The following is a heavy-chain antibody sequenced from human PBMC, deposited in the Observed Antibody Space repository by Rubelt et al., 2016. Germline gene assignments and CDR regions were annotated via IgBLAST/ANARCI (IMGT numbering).Heavy chain of an antibody. Sequence: QVQLVQSGAEVQKPGASVKVSCKASGYAFTGDYIHWVRQAPGQGLEWMGRINPYSGVTDYAQKFQGRVTMTRETSISTAYMQLSSLRSDDTAVYYCARDGKFDPWGQGTLVTVSS. CDR3: ARDGKFDP. V-gene: IGHV1-2*06. CDR2: INPYSGVT. J-gene: IGHJ5*02. CDR1: GYAFTGDY.